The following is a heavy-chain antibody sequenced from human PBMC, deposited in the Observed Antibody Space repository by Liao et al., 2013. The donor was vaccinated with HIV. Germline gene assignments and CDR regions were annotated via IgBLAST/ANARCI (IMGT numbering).Heavy chain of an antibody. CDR1: GGSISSYY. V-gene: IGHV4-4*07. CDR3: ARDGEATIWGGFDY. Sequence: QVQLQESGPGLVKPSETLSLTCTVSGGSISSYYWSWIRQPAGKGLEWIGRIYASGSTNYNPSLKSRVTISVDTSKNQFSLKLSSVTAADTAVYYCARDGEATIWGGFDYWGQGTLVTVSS. D-gene: IGHD5-12*01. CDR2: IYASGST. J-gene: IGHJ4*02.